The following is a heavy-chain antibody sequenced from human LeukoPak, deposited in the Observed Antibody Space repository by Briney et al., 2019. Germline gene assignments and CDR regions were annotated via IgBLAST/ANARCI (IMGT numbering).Heavy chain of an antibody. J-gene: IGHJ6*03. V-gene: IGHV1-8*03. CDR1: GYTFTSYY. CDR2: MNPNSGNT. D-gene: IGHD1-14*01. CDR3: ARGPGDATTPARYYYYYYMDV. Sequence: ASVKVSCKASGYTFTSYYMHWVRQAPGQGLEWMGWMNPNSGNTGYAQKFQGRVTITRNTSISTAYMELSSLRSEDTAVYYCARGPGDATTPARYYYYYYMDVWGKGTTVTVSS.